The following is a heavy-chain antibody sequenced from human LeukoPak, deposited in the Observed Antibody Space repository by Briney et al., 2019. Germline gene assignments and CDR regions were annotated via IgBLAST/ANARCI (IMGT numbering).Heavy chain of an antibody. Sequence: GGSLRLSCAASGFILSTSEMHWVRQAPGKGLEWVAVIWYDGGNKYYADSVTGRFTISRDNSKNTLYLQMNSLRAEDTAVYYCARVAPIYSSSLYYLDYWGQGTLVTVSS. CDR3: ARVAPIYSSSLYYLDY. J-gene: IGHJ4*02. CDR1: GFILSTSE. V-gene: IGHV3-33*08. CDR2: IWYDGGNK. D-gene: IGHD6-13*01.